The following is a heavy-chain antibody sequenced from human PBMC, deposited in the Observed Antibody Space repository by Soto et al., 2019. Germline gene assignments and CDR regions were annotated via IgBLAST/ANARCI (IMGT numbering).Heavy chain of an antibody. CDR3: ARDEKRYDFWSGLKPEYYFDY. D-gene: IGHD3-3*01. V-gene: IGHV1-18*01. Sequence: ASVKVSCKASGYTFTSYGISWVRQAPGQGLEWMGWISAYNGNTNYAQKLQGRVTMTTDTSTSTAYMELRSLRSDDTAVYYCARDEKRYDFWSGLKPEYYFDYWGQGTLVTVSS. CDR2: ISAYNGNT. CDR1: GYTFTSYG. J-gene: IGHJ4*02.